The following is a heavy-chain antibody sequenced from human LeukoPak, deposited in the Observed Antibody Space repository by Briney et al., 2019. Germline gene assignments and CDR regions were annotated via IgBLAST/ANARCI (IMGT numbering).Heavy chain of an antibody. Sequence: ASVKVSCKASGYTFTGYYMHWVRQATGQGLEWMGWMNPNSGNTGYAQKFQGRVTMTRNTSISTAYMELSSLRSEDTAVYYCARGGEYYYDSSGYYYEVENWFDPWGQGTLVTVSS. J-gene: IGHJ5*02. D-gene: IGHD3-22*01. V-gene: IGHV1-8*02. CDR3: ARGGEYYYDSSGYYYEVENWFDP. CDR1: GYTFTGYY. CDR2: MNPNSGNT.